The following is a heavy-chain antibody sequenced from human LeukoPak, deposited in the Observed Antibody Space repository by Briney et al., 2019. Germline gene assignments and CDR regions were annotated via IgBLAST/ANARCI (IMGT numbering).Heavy chain of an antibody. CDR3: ATMDVDNRGSDWFDT. CDR1: GYTFTSYG. V-gene: IGHV1-8*02. J-gene: IGHJ5*02. CDR2: MTPSRGDA. Sequence: ASVTVSCKASGYTFTSYGISWVRQATGQGLEWLGWMTPSRGDAGYGQKFKGRVTMTGNPSISTAYLELSNLRSEDTAVYYCATMDVDNRGSDWFDTWGQGTLVTVSS. D-gene: IGHD1-14*01.